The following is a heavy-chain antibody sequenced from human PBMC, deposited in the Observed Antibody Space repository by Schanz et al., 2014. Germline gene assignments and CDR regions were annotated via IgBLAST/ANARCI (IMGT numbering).Heavy chain of an antibody. CDR3: ARNRGSGGQNWYFDL. CDR2: INTGSNYI. Sequence: VHLLESGGGLVEPGGSLRLSCAASGFSFSDYYMSWIRQAPGKGLEWISFINTGSNYINYADSVKGRFTISRDNTKTSLFLQLNSLRADDTAVYYCARNRGSGGQNWYFDLWGRGTLVTVSS. V-gene: IGHV3-11*03. D-gene: IGHD1-26*01. J-gene: IGHJ2*01. CDR1: GFSFSDYY.